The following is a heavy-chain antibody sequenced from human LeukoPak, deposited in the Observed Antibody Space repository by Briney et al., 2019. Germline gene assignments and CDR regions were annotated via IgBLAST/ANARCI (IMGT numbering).Heavy chain of an antibody. D-gene: IGHD2-15*01. CDR3: ARIVGYCSGGNCYSFRFDY. CDR2: IYYSGST. V-gene: IGHV4-30-4*01. J-gene: IGHJ4*02. Sequence: SETLSLTSTVSGVSIGSGDYYWSWIRQPPGKGLEWIGYIYYSGSTYYNPSLKGRVAISMDTSKNQFSLKLTSVAAADTAVYYCARIVGYCSGGNCYSFRFDYWGQGTLATGSS. CDR1: GVSIGSGDYY.